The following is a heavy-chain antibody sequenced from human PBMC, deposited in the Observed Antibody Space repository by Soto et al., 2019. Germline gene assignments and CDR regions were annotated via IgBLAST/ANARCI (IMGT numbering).Heavy chain of an antibody. D-gene: IGHD6-19*01. Sequence: PGGSLRLSCAASGFNFSSYAMSWVCQAPGKGLEWVSAISGSGGSIYYADSVKGRFTISRDNAKNSLYLQMNSLRAEDTAVYYCARVYGIAVAGTLDFWGQGTLVTVSS. CDR2: ISGSGGSI. V-gene: IGHV3-23*01. J-gene: IGHJ4*02. CDR3: ARVYGIAVAGTLDF. CDR1: GFNFSSYA.